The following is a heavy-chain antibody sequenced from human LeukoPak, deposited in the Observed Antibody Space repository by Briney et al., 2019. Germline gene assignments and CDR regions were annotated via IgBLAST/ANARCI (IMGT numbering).Heavy chain of an antibody. CDR1: GGSINYYY. V-gene: IGHV4-59*01. D-gene: IGHD3-22*01. CDR2: IYYSGGT. J-gene: IGHJ4*02. Sequence: SETLSLTCTVSGGSINYYYWMWIRQPPGKGLEWIGYIYYSGGTHYNPSLKSRVTMLVDTSKNQFSLKLTAVTAADTAVYYCASLKGLFDYFDYWGQGILVTVYS. CDR3: ASLKGLFDYFDY.